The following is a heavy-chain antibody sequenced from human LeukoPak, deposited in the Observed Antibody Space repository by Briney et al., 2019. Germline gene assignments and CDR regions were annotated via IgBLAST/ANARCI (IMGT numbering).Heavy chain of an antibody. CDR2: TYYRSKWYN. D-gene: IGHD5-12*01. CDR1: GDSVSSNSAA. CDR3: ARESGGYSGYDLSHYFDY. V-gene: IGHV6-1*01. J-gene: IGHJ4*02. Sequence: QTLSLTCAISGDSVSSNSAAWHWVSQSPSRGLEWLGRTYYRSKWYNDYAVSVKSRITINPDTSENQFSLQLNSVTPEDTAAYYCARESGGYSGYDLSHYFDYWGQGTLVTVSS.